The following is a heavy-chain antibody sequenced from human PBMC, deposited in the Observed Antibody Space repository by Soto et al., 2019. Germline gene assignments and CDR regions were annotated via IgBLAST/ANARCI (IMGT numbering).Heavy chain of an antibody. D-gene: IGHD3-22*01. V-gene: IGHV1-18*01. J-gene: IGHJ4*02. CDR1: GCTLTSHG. Sequence: ASVKVSCKASGCTLTSHGISWVRQAPGQGLEWMGWISTYNGNTKYAQKFQERVTMTADTSTNTAHMELRSLRSDDTAMYYCARGYYDSSGPFDYWGQGTLVTVSS. CDR2: ISTYNGNT. CDR3: ARGYYDSSGPFDY.